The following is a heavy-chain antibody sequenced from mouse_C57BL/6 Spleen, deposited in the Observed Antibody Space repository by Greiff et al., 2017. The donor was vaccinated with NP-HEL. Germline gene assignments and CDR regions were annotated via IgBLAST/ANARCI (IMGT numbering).Heavy chain of an antibody. V-gene: IGHV1-18*01. J-gene: IGHJ2*01. Sequence: VQLQQSGPELVKPGASVKIPCKASGYTFTDYNMDWVKQSHGKSLEWIGDINPNNGGTIYNQKFKGKATLTVDKSSSTDYMELRSLTSEDTAVYYRARGGKISYYFDDWGQGTTRTVST. CDR3: ARGGKISYYFDD. D-gene: IGHD2-1*01. CDR2: INPNNGGT. CDR1: GYTFTDYN.